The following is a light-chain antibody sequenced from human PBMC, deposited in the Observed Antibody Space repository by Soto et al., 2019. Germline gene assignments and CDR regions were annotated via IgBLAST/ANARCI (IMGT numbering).Light chain of an antibody. V-gene: IGKV3-20*01. CDR1: QSVSSSY. CDR3: QQYGSSPPIT. CDR2: GAS. Sequence: DIVLTQSPGTLPLSPGERATITCRASQSVSSSYLAWYQQKPGQAPRLLIYGASSRATGIPDRFSGSGSGTDFTLTISRLEPEDFAVYYCQQYGSSPPITFGQGTRLEIK. J-gene: IGKJ5*01.